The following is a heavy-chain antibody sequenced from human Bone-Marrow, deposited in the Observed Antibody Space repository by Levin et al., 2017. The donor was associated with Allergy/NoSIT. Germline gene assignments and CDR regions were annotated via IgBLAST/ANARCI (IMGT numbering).Heavy chain of an antibody. CDR1: GYSISSGYY. D-gene: IGHD3-10*01. CDR2: IYHSGST. Sequence: SETLSLTCAVSGYSISSGYYWGWIRQPPGKGLEWIGSIYHSGSTYYNPSLKSRVTISVDTSKNQFSLKLSSVTAADTAVYYCARGGARGVRGGDFDYWGQGTLVTVSS. CDR3: ARGGARGVRGGDFDY. V-gene: IGHV4-38-2*01. J-gene: IGHJ4*02.